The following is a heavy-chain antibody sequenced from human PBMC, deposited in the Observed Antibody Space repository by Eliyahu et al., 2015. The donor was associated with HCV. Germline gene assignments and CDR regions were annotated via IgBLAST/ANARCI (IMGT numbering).Heavy chain of an antibody. CDR3: ARGRPVTVMTGGFEF. CDR2: IYYNGXT. V-gene: IGHV4-31*01. CDR1: GXSIXDGGHY. J-gene: IGHJ4*02. D-gene: IGHD2-8*02. Sequence: LSLICNVSGXSIXDGGHYWNWIRXRXGEGXXWIGNIYYNGXTQXNPSLKSPVIISVDTSKNHFSLWVSSVTAADTAVYFCARGRPVTVMTGGFEFWGQGILVTVSS.